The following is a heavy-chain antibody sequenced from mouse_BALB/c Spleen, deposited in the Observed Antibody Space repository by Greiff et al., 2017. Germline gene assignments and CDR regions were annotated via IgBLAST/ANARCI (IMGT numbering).Heavy chain of an antibody. Sequence: VQVVESGPGLVAPSQSLSITCTVSGFSLTSYGVHWVRQPPGKGLEWLGVIWAGGSTNYNSALMSRLSISKDNSKSQVFLKMNSLQTDDTAMYYCARGPENWDWFAYWGQGTLVTVSA. V-gene: IGHV2-9*02. CDR1: GFSLTSYG. D-gene: IGHD4-1*01. CDR3: ARGPENWDWFAY. CDR2: IWAGGST. J-gene: IGHJ3*01.